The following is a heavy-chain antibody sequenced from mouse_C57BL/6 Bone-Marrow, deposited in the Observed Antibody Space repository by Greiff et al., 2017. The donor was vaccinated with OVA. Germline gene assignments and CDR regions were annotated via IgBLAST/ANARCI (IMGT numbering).Heavy chain of an antibody. CDR1: GFNIKDDY. CDR3: TTNTTDYFDY. J-gene: IGHJ2*01. V-gene: IGHV14-4*01. D-gene: IGHD1-1*01. Sequence: EVKLVESGAELVRPGASVKLSCTASGFNIKDDYMHWVKQRPEQGLEWIGWIDPENGDTEYASKFQGKATITADTSSNTAYLQLSSLTSEDTAVYYCTTNTTDYFDYWGQGTTLTVSS. CDR2: IDPENGDT.